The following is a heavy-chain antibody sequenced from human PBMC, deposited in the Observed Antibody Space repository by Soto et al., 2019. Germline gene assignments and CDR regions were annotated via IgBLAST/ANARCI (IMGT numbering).Heavy chain of an antibody. CDR2: IYYSGST. CDR3: VRGYYYGSGSYPIYSYYFLDV. D-gene: IGHD3-10*01. V-gene: IGHV4-59*12. J-gene: IGHJ6*03. Sequence: LEALSLTCTVSGGSISSYYWSWIRQPPGKGLEWIGYIYYSGSTNYNPSLKRRVTISVDTSKNQVFLKLGSLTAADTAVYYCVRGYYYGSGSYPIYSYYFLDVWGKGTTVTVSS. CDR1: GGSISSYY.